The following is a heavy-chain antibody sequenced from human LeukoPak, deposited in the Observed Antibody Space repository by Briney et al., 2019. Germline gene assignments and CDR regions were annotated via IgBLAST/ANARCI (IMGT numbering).Heavy chain of an antibody. CDR2: INHSGST. CDR1: GGSFSGYY. V-gene: IGHV4-34*01. D-gene: IGHD1-26*01. Sequence: PSETLSLTCAVYGGSFSGYYWSWIRQPPGKGLEWIGEINHSGSTNYNPSLKSRVTISVDTSKNQFSLKLSSVTAADTAVYYCANDYFSGSSHRTPLSYWGQGTLVTVSS. CDR3: ANDYFSGSSHRTPLSY. J-gene: IGHJ4*02.